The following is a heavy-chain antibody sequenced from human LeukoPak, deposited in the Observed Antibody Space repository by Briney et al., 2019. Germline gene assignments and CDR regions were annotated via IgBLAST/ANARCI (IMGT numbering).Heavy chain of an antibody. Sequence: SQTLSLTCAVSGGSISSGGYSWSWIRQPPGKGLEWIGYIYHSGSTYYNPSLKSRVTISVDRSKNQFSLKLSSVTAADTAVYYCARSPDIVVVPAAKWYFDLWGRGTLVTVSS. V-gene: IGHV4-30-2*01. CDR1: GGSISSGGYS. J-gene: IGHJ2*01. CDR3: ARSPDIVVVPAAKWYFDL. D-gene: IGHD2-2*01. CDR2: IYHSGST.